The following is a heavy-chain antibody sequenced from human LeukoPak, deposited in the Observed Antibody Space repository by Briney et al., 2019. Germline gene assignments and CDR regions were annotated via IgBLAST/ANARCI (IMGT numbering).Heavy chain of an antibody. J-gene: IGHJ3*02. CDR3: AKGGSSSKEDAFDM. CDR2: ISNSGDST. D-gene: IGHD6-6*01. Sequence: PGGSLRLSCAASGFTFSSYAMTWVRQAPGKGLEWVSTISNSGDSTYYADPVKGRFTISRDNSENTLYLQMNSLRAEDTAVYQCAKGGSSSKEDAFDMWGQGTMVTVSS. V-gene: IGHV3-23*01. CDR1: GFTFSSYA.